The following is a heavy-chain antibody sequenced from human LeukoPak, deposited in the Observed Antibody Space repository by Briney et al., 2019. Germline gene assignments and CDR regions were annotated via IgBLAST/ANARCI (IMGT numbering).Heavy chain of an antibody. D-gene: IGHD4-17*01. CDR1: GFTFSSYG. CDR3: ARGLDYGDYFDY. Sequence: PGRSLRLSCAASGFTFSSYGMHWVRQAPGKGLEWVAVMSYDGSNKYYADSVKGRFTISRDTSKNTLYLQMNSLRAEDTALYYCARGLDYGDYFDYWGQGTLVTVSS. J-gene: IGHJ4*02. CDR2: MSYDGSNK. V-gene: IGHV3-30*03.